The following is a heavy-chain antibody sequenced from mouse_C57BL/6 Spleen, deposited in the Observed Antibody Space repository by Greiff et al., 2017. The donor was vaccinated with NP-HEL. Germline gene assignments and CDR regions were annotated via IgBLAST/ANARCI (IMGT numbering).Heavy chain of an antibody. Sequence: VQLQQSGPELVKPGASVKISCKASGYSFTDYYMNWVKQSHGKSLEWIGDINPNNGGTSYNQKFKGKATLTVDQSSSTAYMELRSLTSEDSAVYYCARLDDYDYAMDYWGQGTSVTVSS. CDR2: INPNNGGT. CDR1: GYSFTDYY. CDR3: ARLDDYDYAMDY. V-gene: IGHV1-26*01. J-gene: IGHJ4*01. D-gene: IGHD2-4*01.